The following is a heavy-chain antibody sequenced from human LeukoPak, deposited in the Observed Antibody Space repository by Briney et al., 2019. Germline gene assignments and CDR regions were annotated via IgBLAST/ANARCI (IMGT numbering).Heavy chain of an antibody. D-gene: IGHD1-26*01. CDR2: ISYDGSNK. Sequence: PGGSLRLSCAAPGFTFSSYGMHWVRQAPGKGLEWVAVISYDGSNKYYADSVKGRFTISRDNSKNTLYLQMNSLRAEDTAVYYCAKFPSGSYYYWGQGTLVTVSS. CDR1: GFTFSSYG. J-gene: IGHJ4*02. V-gene: IGHV3-30*18. CDR3: AKFPSGSYYY.